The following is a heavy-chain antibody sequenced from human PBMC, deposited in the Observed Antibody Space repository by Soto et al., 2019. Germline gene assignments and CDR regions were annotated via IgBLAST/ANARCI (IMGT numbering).Heavy chain of an antibody. CDR1: GGSISSSSYY. D-gene: IGHD5-12*01. CDR3: ARRVGLPDLAEFDY. Sequence: QLQLQESGPGLVKPSETLSLTCTVSGGSISSSSYYWGWVRQPPGKGLEWIGSIYYSGSTYYNPSLKSRVTISVDTSKKQFSLKLSSVTAADTAVYYCARRVGLPDLAEFDYWGQGTLVTVSS. CDR2: IYYSGST. V-gene: IGHV4-39*01. J-gene: IGHJ4*02.